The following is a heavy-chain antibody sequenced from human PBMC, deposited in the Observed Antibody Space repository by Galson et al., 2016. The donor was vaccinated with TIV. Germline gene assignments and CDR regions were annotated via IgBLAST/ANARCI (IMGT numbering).Heavy chain of an antibody. CDR1: GGSVSSVGNS. V-gene: IGHV4-31*01. CDR2: IYYTGST. Sequence: TLSLTCSVSGGSVSSVGNSWTWIRQRPGKGLEWIGHIYYTGSTNYNSSLNSQVTISVDTSKNQFSLRLNSVTVADTAVYYCTRGRFAFGVALDVWGQGTMVTVSS. D-gene: IGHD2-8*01. J-gene: IGHJ3*01. CDR3: TRGRFAFGVALDV.